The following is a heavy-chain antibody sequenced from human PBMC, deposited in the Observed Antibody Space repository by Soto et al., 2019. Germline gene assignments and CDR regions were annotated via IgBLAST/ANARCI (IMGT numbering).Heavy chain of an antibody. CDR1: GFPFSDYY. CDR3: VRGGGGGLFEH. V-gene: IGHV3-11*06. J-gene: IGHJ4*02. D-gene: IGHD2-21*01. CDR2: ISPKSTYR. Sequence: PWGSLRLSCPTSGFPFSDYYMIFIRHAPGKGLEWLSHISPKSTYRNYADSVKGRFTISRDNTKSSLFLQMNSLGVEDTAVYYCVRGGGGGLFEHWGQGVLVTVS.